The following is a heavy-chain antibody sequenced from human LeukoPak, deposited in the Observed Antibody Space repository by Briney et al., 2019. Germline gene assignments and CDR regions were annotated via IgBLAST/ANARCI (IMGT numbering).Heavy chain of an antibody. Sequence: GGPLRLSCAASGFTFSSYAMHWVRQAPGKGLEWVAVLSYDGSNKYYADSVKGRFTISRDNSKNTLYLQMNSLRAEDTAVYYCARGGYFDSSGYRIDHWGQGTLVTVSS. V-gene: IGHV3-30-3*01. CDR3: ARGGYFDSSGYRIDH. CDR1: GFTFSSYA. J-gene: IGHJ4*02. CDR2: LSYDGSNK. D-gene: IGHD3-22*01.